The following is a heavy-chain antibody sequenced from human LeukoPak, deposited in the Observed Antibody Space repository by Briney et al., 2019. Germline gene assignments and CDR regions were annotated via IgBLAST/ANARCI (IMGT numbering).Heavy chain of an antibody. CDR2: IYPGESDT. D-gene: IGHD6-13*01. V-gene: IGHV5-51*01. CDR1: GSTFTRYR. CDR3: ARQGDIAVAVYDY. J-gene: IGHJ4*02. Sequence: AGGSLQFPCQGSGSTFTRYRIAWVRQMPGKGLEWMGIIYPGESDTRYRPSFQGQVTISADKSISTAYLQWSSLKASDTAVYYCARQGDIAVAVYDYWGQGTLITVSS.